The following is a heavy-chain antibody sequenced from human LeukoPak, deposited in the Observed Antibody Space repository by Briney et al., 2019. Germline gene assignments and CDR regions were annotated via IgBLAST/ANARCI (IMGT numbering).Heavy chain of an antibody. CDR1: GYSFTSYW. CDR3: ARHATGGAVTTLIDY. Sequence: TGESLQISCKGSGYSFTSYWIGWVRQMPGEGLEWMGIIYPGDSDTRYSPSFQGQVTISADKSISTAYLQWSSLKASDTAMYYCARHATGGAVTTLIDYWGQGTLVTVSS. D-gene: IGHD4-17*01. V-gene: IGHV5-51*01. J-gene: IGHJ4*02. CDR2: IYPGDSDT.